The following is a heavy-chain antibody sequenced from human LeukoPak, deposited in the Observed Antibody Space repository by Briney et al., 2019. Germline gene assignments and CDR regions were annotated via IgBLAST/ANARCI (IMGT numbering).Heavy chain of an antibody. CDR2: IIPIFGTA. Sequence: SVKVSCKASGDTFSSYAISWVPQAPGQGLEWIGGIIPIFGTANYAQKFQGRVTITADESTSTAYMELSSLRSEDTAVYYCARQPLEWLSTYYYYYMDVWGKGTTVTVSS. CDR3: ARQPLEWLSTYYYYYMDV. V-gene: IGHV1-69*01. CDR1: GDTFSSYA. D-gene: IGHD3-3*01. J-gene: IGHJ6*03.